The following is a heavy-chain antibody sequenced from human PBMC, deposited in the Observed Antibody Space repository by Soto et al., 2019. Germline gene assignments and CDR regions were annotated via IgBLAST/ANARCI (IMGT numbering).Heavy chain of an antibody. CDR1: GGSISSYY. J-gene: IGHJ5*02. CDR2: IYYSGST. Sequence: QVQLQESGPGLVKPSETLSLTCTVSGGSISSYYWSWIRQPPGKGLEWIGYIYYSGSTNYNPSLKSRVTISVDTSKNQFSLKLSSVTAADTAVYYCARRQPVAVAGGGNWFDPWGQGTLVTVSS. V-gene: IGHV4-59*01. CDR3: ARRQPVAVAGGGNWFDP. D-gene: IGHD6-19*01.